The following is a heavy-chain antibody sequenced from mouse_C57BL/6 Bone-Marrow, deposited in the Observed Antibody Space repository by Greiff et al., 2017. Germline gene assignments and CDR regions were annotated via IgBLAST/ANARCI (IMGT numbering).Heavy chain of an antibody. J-gene: IGHJ3*01. CDR3: AREDYEAWFAY. V-gene: IGHV5-17*01. D-gene: IGHD2-4*01. Sequence: EVQLVESGGGLVKPGGSLKLSCAASGFTFSDYGMHWVRQAPEKGLEWVAYISRGSSTIYYADTVKGRLTISRDNAKNTLFLQMTSLRSEDAAMYYCAREDYEAWFAYWGQGTLVTVAA. CDR1: GFTFSDYG. CDR2: ISRGSSTI.